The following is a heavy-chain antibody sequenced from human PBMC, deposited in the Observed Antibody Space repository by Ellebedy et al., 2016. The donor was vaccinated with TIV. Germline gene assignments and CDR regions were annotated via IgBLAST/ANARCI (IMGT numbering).Heavy chain of an antibody. CDR3: ARGDNYYYDSSGYYYNY. CDR1: GYTFTKYG. CDR2: INPTSGSS. J-gene: IGHJ4*02. D-gene: IGHD3-22*01. V-gene: IGHV1-46*01. Sequence: ASVKVSCKASGYTFTKYGISWVRQAPGQGLEWMGIINPTSGSSNYAQKFQGRVTMTRDTSTSTVYLVLSSLRSEDTAVYYCARGDNYYYDSSGYYYNYWGQGTLVTASS.